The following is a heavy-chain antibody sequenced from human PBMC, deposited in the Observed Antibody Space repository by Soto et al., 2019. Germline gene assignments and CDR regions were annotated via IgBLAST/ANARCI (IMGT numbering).Heavy chain of an antibody. Sequence: EVPLVESGGGLVKPGGSLRLSCAASGFTFSGHTINWVRQAPGKGLEWVSSVSRSSSYIYYADSVKGRFTVSRDDAGKSLYLQMNSLRAEDTAIYYCARCMGFDGSGYAFFDSWGQGTQVTVSS. CDR2: VSRSSSYI. V-gene: IGHV3-21*01. CDR3: ARCMGFDGSGYAFFDS. J-gene: IGHJ4*02. CDR1: GFTFSGHT. D-gene: IGHD3-10*01.